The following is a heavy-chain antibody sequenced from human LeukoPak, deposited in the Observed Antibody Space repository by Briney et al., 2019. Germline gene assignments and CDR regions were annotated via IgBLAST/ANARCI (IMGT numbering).Heavy chain of an antibody. CDR1: GFTFSSYA. J-gene: IGHJ6*03. CDR3: AKGDSNRLAYYYYMDV. D-gene: IGHD4-11*01. V-gene: IGHV3-23*01. Sequence: GGSLRLSCAASGFTFSSYAMSWVRQAPGKGLERVSAISGSGGSTYYADSVKGRFTISRDNAKNSLYLQMNSLRAEDMALYYCAKGDSNRLAYYYYMDVGGKGTTVTVSS. CDR2: ISGSGGST.